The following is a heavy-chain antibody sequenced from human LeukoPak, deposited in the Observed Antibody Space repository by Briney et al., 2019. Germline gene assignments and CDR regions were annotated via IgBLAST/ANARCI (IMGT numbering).Heavy chain of an antibody. CDR2: IIPIFGTA. D-gene: IGHD3-16*02. J-gene: IGHJ4*02. CDR3: ARGPYDYVWGSYRNFDY. V-gene: IGHV1-69*13. CDR1: GGTFSSYA. Sequence: ASVKVSCKASGGTFSSYAISWVRQAPGQGLEWMGGIIPIFGTANYAQKFQGRVTITADESTSTAYMELSSLRSEDTAVYYCARGPYDYVWGSYRNFDYWGQGTLVTVSS.